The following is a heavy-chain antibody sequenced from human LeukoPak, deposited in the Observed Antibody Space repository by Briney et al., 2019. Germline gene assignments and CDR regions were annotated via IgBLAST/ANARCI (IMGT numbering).Heavy chain of an antibody. V-gene: IGHV4-4*07. CDR3: ARGFGGATWEAFDI. D-gene: IGHD1-26*01. CDR1: YGSISNYY. Sequence: SETLSLTCTVSYGSISNYYWSWIRQPAGKGLEWIGRIHGSGSTNYNPSLKSRVTMSVDTSKNQFSLKLSSVTAADTAVYYCARGFGGATWEAFDIWGQGTMVTVSS. J-gene: IGHJ3*02. CDR2: IHGSGST.